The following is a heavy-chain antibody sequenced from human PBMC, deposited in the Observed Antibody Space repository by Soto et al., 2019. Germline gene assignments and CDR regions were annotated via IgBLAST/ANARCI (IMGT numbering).Heavy chain of an antibody. D-gene: IGHD2-2*01. CDR2: ISGSGGST. V-gene: IGHV3-23*01. CDR1: GFTFSSYA. Sequence: GGSLRLSCAASGFTFSSYAMSWVRQAPGKGLEWVSAISGSGGSTYYADSVKGRFTISRDNSKNTLYLQMNSLRAEDTAVYYCAKDAAPLRSSTIPFDYWGQGTLVTVSS. J-gene: IGHJ4*02. CDR3: AKDAAPLRSSTIPFDY.